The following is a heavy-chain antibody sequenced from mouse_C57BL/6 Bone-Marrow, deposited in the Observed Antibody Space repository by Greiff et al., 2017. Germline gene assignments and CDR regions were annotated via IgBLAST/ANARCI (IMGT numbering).Heavy chain of an antibody. CDR3: ASYYYGSSYGWFAY. V-gene: IGHV14-3*01. J-gene: IGHJ3*01. Sequence: EVPLQQSVAELVRPGASVKLSCTASGFNIKNTYMHWVKQRPEQGLEWIGRIDPANGNTKYAPKFQGKATITADTSSNTAYLQLSSLTSEDTAIYYCASYYYGSSYGWFAYWGQGTLVTVSA. D-gene: IGHD1-1*01. CDR2: IDPANGNT. CDR1: GFNIKNTY.